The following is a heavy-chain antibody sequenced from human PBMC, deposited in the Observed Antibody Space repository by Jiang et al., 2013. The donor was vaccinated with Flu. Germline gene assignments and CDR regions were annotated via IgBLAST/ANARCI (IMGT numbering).Heavy chain of an antibody. CDR1: GFSLMPGGVG. V-gene: IGHV2-5*02. CDR2: IYWDDSK. CDR3: AREDSGDYYFD. J-gene: IGHJ4*01. Sequence: KPTQTLTLTCTFSGFSLMPGGVGVGWIRRPPGKALEWLAVIYWDDSKRYSPSLKKRLTINKDTSKNQVVLTVTNMDPADTATYYCAREDSGDYYFD. D-gene: IGHD1-26*01.